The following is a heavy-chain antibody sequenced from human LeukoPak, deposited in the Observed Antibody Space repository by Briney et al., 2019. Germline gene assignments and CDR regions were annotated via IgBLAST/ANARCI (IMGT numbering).Heavy chain of an antibody. J-gene: IGHJ4*02. CDR2: IQYDGNTI. V-gene: IGHV3-33*05. D-gene: IGHD4-23*01. CDR1: GFTYSHNG. CDR3: ARNKYGYNSVDY. Sequence: GRSLRLSCVASGFTYSHNGMHWVRQAPGKGLEWVAFIQYDGNTIFYADSVKGRFTISRDNSKNTLYLQMNSLRDEDTAVYFCARNKYGYNSVDYWGQGTLVTVSS.